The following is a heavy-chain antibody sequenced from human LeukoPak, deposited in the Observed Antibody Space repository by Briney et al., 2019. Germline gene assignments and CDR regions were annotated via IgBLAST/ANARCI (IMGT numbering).Heavy chain of an antibody. V-gene: IGHV3-49*03. CDR3: TRYSGRTDY. Sequence: PGGSLRLSCTSSGFTFGTYAVSWFRQAPGEGREWVAFIRSKTFGGTTEYAASVKGRFTISRDDSKSIAYLQMNSLKTEDTAVYYCTRYSGRTDYWGQGTLVSVSS. D-gene: IGHD5-18*01. J-gene: IGHJ4*02. CDR1: GFTFGTYA. CDR2: IRSKTFGGTT.